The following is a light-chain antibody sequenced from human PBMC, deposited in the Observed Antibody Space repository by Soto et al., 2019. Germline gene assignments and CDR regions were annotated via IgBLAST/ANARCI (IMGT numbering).Light chain of an antibody. V-gene: IGKV3-11*01. CDR1: QSVGSY. CDR2: DAS. Sequence: EIVLTQSPATLSLSPGERATLSCRASQSVGSYFAWYQQKPGQAPRLLIYDASNRATGIPARFSGSVSGTDFTLTISSLEPDDFAVYYFQQRGNWPVTFGQGTRVDIK. CDR3: QQRGNWPVT. J-gene: IGKJ1*01.